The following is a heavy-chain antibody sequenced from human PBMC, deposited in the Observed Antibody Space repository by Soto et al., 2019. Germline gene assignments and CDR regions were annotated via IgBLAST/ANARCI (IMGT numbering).Heavy chain of an antibody. CDR2: ISGSGGST. CDR1: GFTFSSYA. V-gene: IGHV3-23*01. Sequence: GGSLRLSCAASGFTFSSYAMSWVRQAPGKGLEWVSAISGSGGSTYYADSVKGRFTISRDNSKNTLYLQMNSLRAEDTAVYYCAKAPLRYFDWLAKYYFDYWGQGTLVTV. J-gene: IGHJ4*02. D-gene: IGHD3-9*01. CDR3: AKAPLRYFDWLAKYYFDY.